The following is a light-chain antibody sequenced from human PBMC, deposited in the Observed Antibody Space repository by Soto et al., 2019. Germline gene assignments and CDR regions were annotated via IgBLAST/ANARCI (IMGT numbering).Light chain of an antibody. V-gene: IGKV3-11*01. Sequence: KTTLSCRASHAVSISLAWYRQRPGQSPRLLIHDASNRDTGISARFSGSGSGTDFTLTIGRLKPEDVAAYHCRQCYRTAFTFGPGLKVDIK. CDR2: DAS. J-gene: IGKJ1*01. CDR1: HAVSIS. CDR3: RQCYRTAFT.